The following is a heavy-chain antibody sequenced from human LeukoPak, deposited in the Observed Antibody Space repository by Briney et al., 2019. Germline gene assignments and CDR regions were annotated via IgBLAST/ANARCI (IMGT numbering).Heavy chain of an antibody. Sequence: SETLSLTCTVSGGSISSGGYYWSWIRQHPGKGLEWIGYIYYSGSTYYNPSLKSRVTISVDTSKNQFSLKLSSVTAADTAVYYCARGHLSNWFDPWGQGTLVTVSS. CDR3: ARGHLSNWFDP. V-gene: IGHV4-31*03. J-gene: IGHJ5*02. CDR2: IYYSGST. CDR1: GGSISSGGYY.